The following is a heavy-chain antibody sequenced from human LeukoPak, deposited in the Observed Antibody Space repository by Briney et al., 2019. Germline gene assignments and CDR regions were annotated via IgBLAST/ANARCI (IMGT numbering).Heavy chain of an antibody. D-gene: IGHD5-12*01. CDR1: GFTVSSNY. CDR3: ARESTGYSGYVDY. CDR2: IYSGGST. V-gene: IGHV3-66*01. J-gene: IGHJ4*02. Sequence: GGSLRLSCAASGFTVSSNYMSWVRQAPGKGLEWVSVIYSGGSTYYADSVKGRFTISRDNSKNTLYLQMNSLRAEDTAVYYCARESTGYSGYVDYWGQGTLVTVSS.